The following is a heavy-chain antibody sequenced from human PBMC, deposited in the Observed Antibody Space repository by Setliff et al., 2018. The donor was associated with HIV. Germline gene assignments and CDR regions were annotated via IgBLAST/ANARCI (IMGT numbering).Heavy chain of an antibody. D-gene: IGHD1-26*01. CDR3: ASGSGCYDY. J-gene: IGHJ4*02. CDR1: GFMFDDYG. Sequence: AGGSLRLSCVASGFMFDDYGMIWVRQIPGKGLEGISGINWNGGSVGYGYSVQGRFTISRDNAKTSLYLQMNSLRAEDTAVYYCASGSGCYDYWGQGNMVTVSS. V-gene: IGHV3-20*04. CDR2: INWNGGSV.